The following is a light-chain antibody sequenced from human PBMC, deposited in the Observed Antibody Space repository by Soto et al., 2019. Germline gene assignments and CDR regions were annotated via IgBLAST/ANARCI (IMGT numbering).Light chain of an antibody. CDR1: ESISSSY. CDR3: QLYGGSPMFS. V-gene: IGKV3-20*01. CDR2: AAS. Sequence: EIVLTQSPGTLSLSPGEGATLSCRASESISSSYLAWYQQRPGQSPRLLIYAASSRAAGIPDRFSGSGSGADFTLTISRLEPEDFAVYYCQLYGGSPMFSCGQGTKLQIK. J-gene: IGKJ2*01.